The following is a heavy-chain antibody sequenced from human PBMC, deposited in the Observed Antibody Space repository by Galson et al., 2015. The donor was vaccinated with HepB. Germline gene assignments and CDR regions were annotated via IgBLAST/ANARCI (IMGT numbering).Heavy chain of an antibody. J-gene: IGHJ6*03. V-gene: IGHV1-3*01. Sequence: SGYTFISYPIHWVRQAPGQRLEWVGWINAASGATIYSQRFQDSVSITRDTSASTVYMHLSSLTSEDTAGYYCAKVTRELELRTYHYYYYMDVWGGGTTVTVSS. CDR1: GYTFISYP. CDR2: INAASGAT. D-gene: IGHD1-7*01. CDR3: AKVTRELELRTYHYYYYMDV.